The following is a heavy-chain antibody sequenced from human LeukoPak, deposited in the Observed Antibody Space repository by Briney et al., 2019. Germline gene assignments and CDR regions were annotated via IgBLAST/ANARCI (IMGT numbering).Heavy chain of an antibody. D-gene: IGHD3-10*01. CDR3: ARGAITMRGSCFDY. V-gene: IGHV4-34*01. Sequence: SETLSLTCAVYGGSFSGYYWSWIRQPPGKGLEWIGEINHSGSTNYNPSLKSRVTISVDTSKNQFSLKLSSVTAADTAVYYCARGAITMRGSCFDYWGQGTLVTVSS. J-gene: IGHJ4*02. CDR2: INHSGST. CDR1: GGSFSGYY.